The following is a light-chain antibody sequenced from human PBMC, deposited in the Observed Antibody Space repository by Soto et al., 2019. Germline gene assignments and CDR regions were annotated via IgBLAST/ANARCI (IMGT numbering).Light chain of an antibody. V-gene: IGKV1-33*01. Sequence: DIQMTQSPSSLSASVGDRVTITCQASQDINVYLNWYQQRPGKAPKLLIFDASNLKTGVPSRFSGSGSATDFIFTITTLQPEDIATYYCQQYGNPPSTFGQGTRLEIK. J-gene: IGKJ5*01. CDR1: QDINVY. CDR3: QQYGNPPST. CDR2: DAS.